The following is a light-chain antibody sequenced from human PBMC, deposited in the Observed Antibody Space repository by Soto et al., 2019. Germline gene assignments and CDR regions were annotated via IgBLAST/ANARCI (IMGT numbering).Light chain of an antibody. V-gene: IGKV3-15*01. CDR2: DAS. CDR1: QSVSSN. CDR3: QQYYNRSPIT. J-gene: IGKJ5*01. Sequence: EILMTQSPATLSVSPGERATLSCRASQSVSSNLAWYQQKPGQAPRLLIYDASTRATGIPARFSGSGSGTEFTLTISSLQSEDFAVYYCQQYYNRSPITFGQGTRLEIK.